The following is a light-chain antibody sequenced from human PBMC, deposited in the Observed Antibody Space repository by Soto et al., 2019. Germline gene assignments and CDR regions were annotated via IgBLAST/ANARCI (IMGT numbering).Light chain of an antibody. V-gene: IGKV4-1*01. J-gene: IGKJ4*01. CDR1: KSVFYNSNNKHY. CDR3: QQYYSTPLT. Sequence: DIVMTQSPDSLAVSLGERATINCKPSKSVFYNSNNKHYLAWYQHKPGQPPRLLIYWASTRESGVTDRFSGSGSGKYLTLTISSLQHEDVAVYYCQQYYSTPLTFGGGTKVEIK. CDR2: WAS.